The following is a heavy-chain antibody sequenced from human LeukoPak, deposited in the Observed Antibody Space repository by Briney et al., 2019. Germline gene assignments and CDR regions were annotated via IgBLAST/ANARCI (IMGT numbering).Heavy chain of an antibody. CDR3: ARLEVPAGWFDP. V-gene: IGHV4-61*02. J-gene: IGHJ5*02. CDR1: GGSISSGSYY. Sequence: PSQTLSLTCTVSGGSISSGSYYWSWIRQPAGKGLEWIGRIYTSGSTNYNPSLKSRVTISVDTSKNQFSLKLSSVTAADTAVFYCARLEVPAGWFDPWGQGTLVTVSS. D-gene: IGHD1-7*01. CDR2: IYTSGST.